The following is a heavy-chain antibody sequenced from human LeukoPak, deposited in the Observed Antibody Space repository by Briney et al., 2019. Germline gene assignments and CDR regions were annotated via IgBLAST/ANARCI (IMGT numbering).Heavy chain of an antibody. CDR2: IYYSGST. Sequence: SETLSLTCTVPGGSISSGGYNWIWIRQRPGQGLEWIGYIYYSGSTYYNPSLKRRVTISVDTSKNQFSLKLSSVTAADTAVYYCARDAIPAATPYYYYGMDVWGKGTTVTVSS. J-gene: IGHJ6*04. D-gene: IGHD2-2*01. V-gene: IGHV4-31*03. CDR1: GGSISSGGYN. CDR3: ARDAIPAATPYYYYGMDV.